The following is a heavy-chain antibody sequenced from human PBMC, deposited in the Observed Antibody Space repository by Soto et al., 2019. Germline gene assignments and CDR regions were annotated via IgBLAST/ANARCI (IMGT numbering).Heavy chain of an antibody. CDR3: AKPLGDISVFWSVFAY. Sequence: SETLSLTCTVSGGSISSYYWSWIRQPPGKGLEWIGYVHSNGNTHHNPSLKSRVTISMDTSKNQFSLNLNSVTAADTAAYYCAKPLGDISVFWSVFAYGGKGPLVPVS. CDR1: GGSISSYY. D-gene: IGHD3-10*01. J-gene: IGHJ4*02. V-gene: IGHV4-59*08. CDR2: VHSNGNT.